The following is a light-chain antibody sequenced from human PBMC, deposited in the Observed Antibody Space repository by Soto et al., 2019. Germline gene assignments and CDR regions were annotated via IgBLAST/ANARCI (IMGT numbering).Light chain of an antibody. CDR1: QTISSW. CDR3: QHYNSYSEA. V-gene: IGKV1-5*03. CDR2: KAS. Sequence: IHVTQSPSSLSASVGDRATITCRASQTISSWLAWYQQKPGKAPKLLIYKASTLKSGVPSRFSGSGSGTEFTLTISSLQPDDFATYYCQHYNSYSEAFGQGTKVDI. J-gene: IGKJ1*01.